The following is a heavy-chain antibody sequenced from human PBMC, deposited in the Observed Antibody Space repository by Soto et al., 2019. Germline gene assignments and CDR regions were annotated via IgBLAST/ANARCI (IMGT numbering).Heavy chain of an antibody. D-gene: IGHD6-6*01. CDR3: ARDTAARALGDWFDP. CDR2: IYYSGSA. V-gene: IGHV4-30-4*01. J-gene: IGHJ5*02. CDR1: GGSISSGDYY. Sequence: SETLSLTCTVSGGSISSGDYYWSWIRQPPGKGLEWIGYIYYSGSAYYNPSLKSRVTISVDTSKNQFSLKLSSVTAADTAVYYCARDTAARALGDWFDPWGQGTLVTVSS.